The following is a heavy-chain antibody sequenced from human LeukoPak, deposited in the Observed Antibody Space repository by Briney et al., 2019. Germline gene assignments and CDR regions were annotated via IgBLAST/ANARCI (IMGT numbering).Heavy chain of an antibody. V-gene: IGHV4-34*01. CDR2: INHSGST. J-gene: IGHJ4*02. Sequence: SETLSLTCAVYGGSFSGYYWSWIRQPPGKGLEWIGEINHSGSTNYNPSLKSRVTISVDTSKNQFSLKLSSVNAADTAVYYCASGSYYYFDYWGQGTLVTVSS. D-gene: IGHD1-26*01. CDR1: GGSFSGYY. CDR3: ASGSYYYFDY.